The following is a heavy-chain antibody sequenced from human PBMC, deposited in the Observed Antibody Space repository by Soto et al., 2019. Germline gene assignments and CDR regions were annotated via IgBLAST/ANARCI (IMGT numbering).Heavy chain of an antibody. D-gene: IGHD1-26*01. V-gene: IGHV1-2*04. CDR3: ASAKSSGPGGGTTTSFDY. Sequence: ASVKVSCKASGYTFTGYYMHWVRQAPGQGLEWMGWINPNSGGTNYTQKFQGWVTPTRDTSISTAYMELSRLRPDDTAVYFCASAKSSGPGGGTTTSFDYWGQGTLVTVSS. J-gene: IGHJ4*02. CDR1: GYTFTGYY. CDR2: INPNSGGT.